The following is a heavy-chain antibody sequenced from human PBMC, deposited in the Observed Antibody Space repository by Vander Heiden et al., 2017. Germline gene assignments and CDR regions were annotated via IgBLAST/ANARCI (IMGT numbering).Heavy chain of an antibody. CDR3: ARGLIAAAGRYKNWFDP. V-gene: IGHV4-34*01. D-gene: IGHD6-13*01. CDR1: GGSFGGSY. CDR2: IRHRGST. J-gene: IGHJ5*02. Sequence: QVQLQQWGAGLLTPSETLSLTCAVYGGSFGGSYWTWIRQPPGKGLEWRGEIRHRGSTSYNPALKSRVTISVDTSKNQFSLKLSSVTAADTAVYYCARGLIAAAGRYKNWFDPWGQGTLVTVSS.